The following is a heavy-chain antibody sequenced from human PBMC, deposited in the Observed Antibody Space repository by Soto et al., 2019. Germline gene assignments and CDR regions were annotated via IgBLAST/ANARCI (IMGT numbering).Heavy chain of an antibody. D-gene: IGHD3-22*01. J-gene: IGHJ5*02. CDR3: AEGPPEDTPYDSSGYYYKWFDP. Sequence: SVKVSCKASGGTFSSYAISWVRQAPGQGLEWRGGIIPIFGTANYAQKFQGRVTITADESTRTAYMELSSLRSEDTAVYYCAEGPPEDTPYDSSGYYYKWFDPWGQGTLVTV. V-gene: IGHV1-69*13. CDR2: IIPIFGTA. CDR1: GGTFSSYA.